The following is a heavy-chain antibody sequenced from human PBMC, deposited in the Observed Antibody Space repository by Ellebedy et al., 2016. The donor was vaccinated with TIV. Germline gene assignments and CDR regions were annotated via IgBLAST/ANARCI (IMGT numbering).Heavy chain of an antibody. V-gene: IGHV3-53*01. CDR3: ARDNAGWYSSSSYYYFYVMDV. J-gene: IGHJ6*02. D-gene: IGHD6-6*01. Sequence: GESLKISCAASGFSVSTNYMSWVRQAPGRGLEWVSVIYSGGSTYYADSVKGRFTISRDNSKNTLYLQMTSLRAEDTAVYYCARDNAGWYSSSSYYYFYVMDVWGQGTTVTVSS. CDR2: IYSGGST. CDR1: GFSVSTNY.